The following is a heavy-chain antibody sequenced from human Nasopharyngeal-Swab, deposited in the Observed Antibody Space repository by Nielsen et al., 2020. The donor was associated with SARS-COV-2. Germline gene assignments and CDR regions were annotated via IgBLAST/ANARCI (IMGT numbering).Heavy chain of an antibody. Sequence: GESLKISCAASGFTFDDYGMSWVRQAPGKGLEWVSGINWNGGSTGYADSVKGRFTISRDNAKNSLYLQMNSLRAEDTALYHCARAGTSDYYYYGMDVWGQGTTVTVSS. V-gene: IGHV3-20*01. CDR3: ARAGTSDYYYYGMDV. CDR2: INWNGGST. J-gene: IGHJ6*02. D-gene: IGHD6-13*01. CDR1: GFTFDDYG.